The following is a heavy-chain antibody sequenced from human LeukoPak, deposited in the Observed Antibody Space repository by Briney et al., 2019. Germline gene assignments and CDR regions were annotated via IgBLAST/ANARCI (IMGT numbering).Heavy chain of an antibody. D-gene: IGHD1-26*01. Sequence: GGSLKLSCAASGFNFSGSAVHWVRQASGKGLEWVGHIRSKGNNYATAYTASVKGRFTISRDDSKGTAHLQMNSLKTEDTAVYYCSRPGSYSTDDAFDIWGQGTMVTVSS. CDR1: GFNFSGSA. J-gene: IGHJ3*02. CDR3: SRPGSYSTDDAFDI. CDR2: IRSKGNNYAT. V-gene: IGHV3-73*01.